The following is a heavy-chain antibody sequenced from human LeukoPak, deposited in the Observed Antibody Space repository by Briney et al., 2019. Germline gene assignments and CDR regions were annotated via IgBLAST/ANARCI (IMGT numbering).Heavy chain of an antibody. CDR3: ARAGLDVLRFSGMDV. V-gene: IGHV3-21*01. D-gene: IGHD3-3*01. Sequence: GGSLRLSCAASGFTFSSYSMNWVRQAPGKGLEWVSSISSSSSYIYYADSVKGRFTISRDNAKNSLYLQMNSLRAEDTAVYYCARAGLDVLRFSGMDVWGKGTTVTVSS. CDR1: GFTFSSYS. J-gene: IGHJ6*03. CDR2: ISSSSSYI.